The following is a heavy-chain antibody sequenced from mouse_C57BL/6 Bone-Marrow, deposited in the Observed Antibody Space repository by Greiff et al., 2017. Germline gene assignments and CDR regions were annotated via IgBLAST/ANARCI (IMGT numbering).Heavy chain of an antibody. CDR1: GYAFSSSW. CDR2: IYPGDGDT. D-gene: IGHD2-4*01. Sequence: QVQLKESGPELVKPGASVKISCKASGYAFSSSWMNWVKQRPGKGLEWIGRIYPGDGDTNYNGKFKGKATLTADKSSSTAYMQRSSLTSEDSAVYCCAREGDYDGLGYWGQGTTLTVSS. J-gene: IGHJ2*01. V-gene: IGHV1-82*01. CDR3: AREGDYDGLGY.